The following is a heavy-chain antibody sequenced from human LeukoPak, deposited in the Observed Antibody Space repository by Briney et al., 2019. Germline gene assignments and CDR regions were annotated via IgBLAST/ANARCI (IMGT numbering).Heavy chain of an antibody. J-gene: IGHJ4*02. D-gene: IGHD3-3*01. V-gene: IGHV4-30-4*01. CDR3: ARGIFGVAKNKEDGDY. CDR1: GGFISSGDYY. Sequence: SEPLSLTCTVSGGFISSGDYYWSWIRQPPGKGLEWIGYIYYSGSTYYNPSLKSRVTISVDTSKNQFSLKLSSVTAADTAVYYCARGIFGVAKNKEDGDYWGQGTLVTVSS. CDR2: IYYSGST.